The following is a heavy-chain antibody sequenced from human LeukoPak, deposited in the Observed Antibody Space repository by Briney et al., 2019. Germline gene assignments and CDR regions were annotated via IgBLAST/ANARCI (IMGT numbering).Heavy chain of an antibody. J-gene: IGHJ3*02. V-gene: IGHV3-23*01. D-gene: IGHD6-19*01. CDR2: VSGSGGST. Sequence: GGSLRLACAASGFTFSSYAMSWVRQAPGKGLEWVSAVSGSGGSTYYADSVKGRFTISRDNSKNTLYLQMNSLRAEDTAVYYCAKDDAVAGTGDAFDIWGQGTMVTVSS. CDR1: GFTFSSYA. CDR3: AKDDAVAGTGDAFDI.